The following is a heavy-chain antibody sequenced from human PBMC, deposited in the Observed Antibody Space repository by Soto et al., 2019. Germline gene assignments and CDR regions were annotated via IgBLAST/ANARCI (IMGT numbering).Heavy chain of an antibody. J-gene: IGHJ6*02. CDR2: IIPLHNTS. CDR1: GGAFNNYA. Sequence: QVQLLQSGAEVMKPGSSVKVSCKVSGGAFNNYALNWVRHGPGQGLEWLGGIIPLHNTSNYSLKFLGRVTVTADISSTTVYMELNSLTSDDTATYYCASWSNWNPLYYDGLDVWGQGTTVTVSS. D-gene: IGHD1-20*01. CDR3: ASWSNWNPLYYDGLDV. V-gene: IGHV1-69*06.